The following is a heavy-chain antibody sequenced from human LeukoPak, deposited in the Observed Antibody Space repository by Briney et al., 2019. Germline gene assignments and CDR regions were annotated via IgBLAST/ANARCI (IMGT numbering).Heavy chain of an antibody. CDR2: IYYSGST. D-gene: IGHD1-26*01. CDR3: ARDDVGATVDWFDP. J-gene: IGHJ5*02. V-gene: IGHV4-38-2*02. CDR1: GYSISSGYY. Sequence: PSETLSLTCTVSGYSISSGYYWGWIRQPPGKGLEWIGSIYYSGSTYYNPSLKSRVTISVDTSKNQFSLKLSSVTAADTAVYYCARDDVGATVDWFDPWGQGTLVTVSS.